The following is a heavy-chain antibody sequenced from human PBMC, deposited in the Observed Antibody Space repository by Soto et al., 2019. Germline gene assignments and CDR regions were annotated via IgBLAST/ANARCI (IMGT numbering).Heavy chain of an antibody. CDR1: VFTFSSYA. CDR3: AKDSEQKLVLVDY. D-gene: IGHD6-13*01. Sequence: VGSLRLSCASSVFTFSSYAMSWVRDSPGKWLEWVSAISGSGGSTYYADSVKGRFTISRDNSKNTLYLQMNSLRAEDTAVYYCAKDSEQKLVLVDYWGQGTLVTVSS. J-gene: IGHJ4*02. CDR2: ISGSGGST. V-gene: IGHV3-23*01.